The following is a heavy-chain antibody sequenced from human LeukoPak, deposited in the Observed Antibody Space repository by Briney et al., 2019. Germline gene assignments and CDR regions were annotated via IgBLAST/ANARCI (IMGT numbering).Heavy chain of an antibody. CDR3: ARLKWFGSPIYYYYMDV. J-gene: IGHJ6*03. CDR1: GDSVSSNSAA. CDR2: TYYRSKWYN. V-gene: IGHV6-1*01. Sequence: SQTLSLTCAISGDSVSSNSAAWNWIRQSPSRGLEWLGRTYYRSKWYNDYAVSVKSRITVNPDTSKNQFSLKLSSVTAADTAVYYCARLKWFGSPIYYYYMDVWGKGTTVTISS. D-gene: IGHD3-10*01.